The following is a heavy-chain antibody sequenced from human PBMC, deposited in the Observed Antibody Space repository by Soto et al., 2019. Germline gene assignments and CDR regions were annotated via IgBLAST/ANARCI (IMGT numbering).Heavy chain of an antibody. J-gene: IGHJ6*02. CDR1: GFIFSSHN. V-gene: IGHV3-21*06. D-gene: IGHD3-9*01. Sequence: GGSLRLSCAASGFIFSSHNMNWVRQAPGKGLEWVSSITGSSSYIFYADSVKGRFTISRDNAKNTVYLQVNSLRAEDTGVYYCARLVASETGYGMDVWGQGTTVTVSS. CDR3: ARLVASETGYGMDV. CDR2: ITGSSSYI.